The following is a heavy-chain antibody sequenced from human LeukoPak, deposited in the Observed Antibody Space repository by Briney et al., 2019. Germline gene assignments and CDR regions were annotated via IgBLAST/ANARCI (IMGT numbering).Heavy chain of an antibody. CDR1: GFSFSISD. J-gene: IGHJ3*02. V-gene: IGHV3-23*01. CDR2: ISGSGRST. Sequence: PGGSLRLSCAASGFSFSISDMSWVRQAPGKGLEWVSGISGSGRSTYHADSVEGRFTISRDNSKNTLYLQMSSLRAEDTAIYYCARELREHGVFDIWGQGTMVTVSS. D-gene: IGHD1-26*01. CDR3: ARELREHGVFDI.